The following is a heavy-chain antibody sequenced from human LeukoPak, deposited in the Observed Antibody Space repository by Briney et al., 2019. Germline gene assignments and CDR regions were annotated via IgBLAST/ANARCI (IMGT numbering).Heavy chain of an antibody. CDR1: GGSISGYY. J-gene: IGHJ4*02. CDR2: ISYSGST. Sequence: PSETLSHTRTVSGGSISGYYWNWIRQPPGKGLQWIGYISYSGSTSYNPSLKSRVTISIDTSKNQFSLRLTSVTAADSAMYFCARGNWSPDYWGQGTLVTVSS. CDR3: ARGNWSPDY. D-gene: IGHD1-20*01. V-gene: IGHV4-59*01.